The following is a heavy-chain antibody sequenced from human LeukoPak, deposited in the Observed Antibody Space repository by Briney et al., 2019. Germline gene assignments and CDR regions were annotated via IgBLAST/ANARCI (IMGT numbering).Heavy chain of an antibody. V-gene: IGHV1-3*01. CDR3: AKGGSYGGAFDI. D-gene: IGHD1-26*01. Sequence: WASVKVSCTASGYTFNNYAIHWVRQAPGQRLEWMGWTNGGNGDTKYSQKFQGRVTITRDTSASTAYMELSSLRSEDTAVYYCAKGGSYGGAFDIWGQGTMVIVSS. CDR1: GYTFNNYA. J-gene: IGHJ3*02. CDR2: TNGGNGDT.